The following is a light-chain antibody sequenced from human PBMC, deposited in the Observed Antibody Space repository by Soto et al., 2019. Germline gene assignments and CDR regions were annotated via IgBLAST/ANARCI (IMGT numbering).Light chain of an antibody. CDR3: ASLSTTRFV. CDR2: EVS. CDR1: SRDVGAYNF. J-gene: IGLJ1*01. Sequence: QAVLTQPASVTGSPAESITISYNRTSRDVGAYNFVSWYQHHPDKAPKLMISEVSNRPSGVSDRFSGSKSGNTASLTISGLQAEDEADYYCASLSTTRFVFGTGTKVTV. V-gene: IGLV2-14*01.